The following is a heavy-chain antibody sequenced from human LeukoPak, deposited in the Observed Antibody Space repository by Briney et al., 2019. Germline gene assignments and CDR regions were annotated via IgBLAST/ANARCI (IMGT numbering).Heavy chain of an antibody. Sequence: SETLSLTCTVSGYSISSGYYWGWIRQPPGKGLEWIGSIHHSGSTYYNPSLKSRVTISVDTSKDQFSLKLSSVTAADTAVYYCASGLVATWAHDYWGQGTLVTVSS. D-gene: IGHD5-12*01. V-gene: IGHV4-38-2*02. CDR2: IHHSGST. CDR1: GYSISSGYY. CDR3: ASGLVATWAHDY. J-gene: IGHJ4*02.